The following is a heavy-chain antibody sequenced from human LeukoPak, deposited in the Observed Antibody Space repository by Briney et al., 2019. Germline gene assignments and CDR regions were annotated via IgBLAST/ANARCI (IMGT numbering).Heavy chain of an antibody. CDR1: GGSISSYY. Sequence: SETLSLTCTVSGGSISSYYWSWIRQPAGKGLEWIGRIYTSGSTNYNPSLKSRVTMSIDTSKNQFSLKVTSVTAADSAVYYCARSNGFAAIDSWAHGIMVTVSS. CDR2: IYTSGST. CDR3: ARSNGFAAIDS. J-gene: IGHJ5*01. V-gene: IGHV4-4*07. D-gene: IGHD2-8*01.